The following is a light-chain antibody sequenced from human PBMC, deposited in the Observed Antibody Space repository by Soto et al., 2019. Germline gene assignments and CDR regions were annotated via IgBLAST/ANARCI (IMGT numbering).Light chain of an antibody. Sequence: DIQMTQSPSTLSASVGDRVTITCRASQSIRWLAWYQQKPGKAPKLLIYEASRLESGVPSRFSGSASGTEFPLIIPCLQPDVFATYYCEQYNTYPYTFGQGTKLEIK. CDR3: EQYNTYPYT. CDR1: QSIRW. J-gene: IGKJ2*01. CDR2: EAS. V-gene: IGKV1-5*03.